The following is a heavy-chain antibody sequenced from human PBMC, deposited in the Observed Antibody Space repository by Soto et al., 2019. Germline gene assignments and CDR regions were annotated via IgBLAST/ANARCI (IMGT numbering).Heavy chain of an antibody. J-gene: IGHJ4*02. Sequence: SQTLSLTCAISGDSVSSNSAAWNWIRQSPSRGLEWLGRTYYRSKWYNDYAVSVKGRIIINPDTSKNQFSLQLDSVTPEDTAVYYCARRLYGSSWSLPFDYWGQGTLVTVSS. CDR3: ARRLYGSSWSLPFDY. CDR2: TYYRSKWYN. V-gene: IGHV6-1*01. CDR1: GDSVSSNSAA. D-gene: IGHD6-13*01.